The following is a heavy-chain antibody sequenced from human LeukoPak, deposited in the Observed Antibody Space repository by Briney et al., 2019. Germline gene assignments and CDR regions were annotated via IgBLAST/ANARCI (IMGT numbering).Heavy chain of an antibody. CDR2: LYHSDSA. J-gene: IGHJ6*03. Sequence: PSETLSLTCAVSGYSISNGYYWVWIRQPPGRGVEWIGSLYHSDSAYDNTSLRSRVSMSVDTSKNQFSLTLSFVTAADTAVYYCARQHDSYYYYYIDVWGSGTTVTVSS. CDR3: ARQHDSYYYYYIDV. V-gene: IGHV4-38-2*01. CDR1: GYSISNGYY.